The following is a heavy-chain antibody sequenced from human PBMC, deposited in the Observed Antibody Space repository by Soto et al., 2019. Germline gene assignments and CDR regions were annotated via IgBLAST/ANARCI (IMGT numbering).Heavy chain of an antibody. CDR1: GFTFSSYS. Sequence: EVQLVESGGGLVKPGGSLRLSCAASGFTFSSYSMNWVRQAPGKGLEWVSSISSSSSYIYYADSVKGRFTISRDNAKNSLYLQMNSLRAEDTAVYYCARDGTIFGVPKSNHSYYYGMDVWGQGTTVTVSS. V-gene: IGHV3-21*01. J-gene: IGHJ6*02. CDR2: ISSSSSYI. D-gene: IGHD3-3*01. CDR3: ARDGTIFGVPKSNHSYYYGMDV.